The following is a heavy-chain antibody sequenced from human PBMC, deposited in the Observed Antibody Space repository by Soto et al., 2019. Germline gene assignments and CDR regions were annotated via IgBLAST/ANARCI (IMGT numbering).Heavy chain of an antibody. J-gene: IGHJ4*02. Sequence: QVQLVQSGGEVKKPGASVTVSCKASGYTFINYHITWVRQAPGQGLEWMAWINTYNGMTDYAQRFQGRVTMTRDTSTSTAYMELRNLGSDDTAVSFCAKSPRGEMATDWGQGTLVNVSS. CDR3: AKSPRGEMATD. CDR1: GYTFINYH. CDR2: INTYNGMT. V-gene: IGHV1-18*01. D-gene: IGHD5-12*01.